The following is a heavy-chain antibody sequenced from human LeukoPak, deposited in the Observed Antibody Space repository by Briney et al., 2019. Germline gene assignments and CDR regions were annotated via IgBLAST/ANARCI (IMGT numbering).Heavy chain of an antibody. CDR3: ARITYYDFWSGYFAPTLGYYYGMDV. V-gene: IGHV1-8*01. D-gene: IGHD3-3*01. J-gene: IGHJ6*02. Sequence: XWVRQAXGQGLEWMGWMNPNSGNTGXAQKFQGRVTMTRNTSISTAYMELSSLRSEDTAVYYCARITYYDFWSGYFAPTLGYYYGMDVWGQGTTVTVSS. CDR2: MNPNSGNT.